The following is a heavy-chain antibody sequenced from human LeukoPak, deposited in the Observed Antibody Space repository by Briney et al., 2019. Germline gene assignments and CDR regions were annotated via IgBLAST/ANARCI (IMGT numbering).Heavy chain of an antibody. CDR2: IYYSGST. CDR3: ARAVYSYGYYYYGMDV. Sequence: PSETLSLTCTVSGGSISSYYWSWIRQPPGKGLEWFGYIYYSGSTNYNPSLKSRVTISVDTSKNQFSLKLSSVTAADTAVYYCARAVYSYGYYYYGMDVWGQGTTVTVSS. D-gene: IGHD5-18*01. J-gene: IGHJ6*02. CDR1: GGSISSYY. V-gene: IGHV4-59*01.